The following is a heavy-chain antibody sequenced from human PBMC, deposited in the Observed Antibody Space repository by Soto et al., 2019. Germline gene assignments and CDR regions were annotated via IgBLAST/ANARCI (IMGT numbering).Heavy chain of an antibody. D-gene: IGHD2-2*02. CDR2: ISAYNGNT. CDR3: ARTPGIVVVPAAIWPDY. Sequence: QVQLVQSGAEVKKPGASVKVSCKASGYTFTSYGISWVRQAPGQGLEWMGWISAYNGNTNYAQKLQGRVTMTTDTSTSTASMELRGLRSDDTAVYYCARTPGIVVVPAAIWPDYWGQGTLVTVSS. J-gene: IGHJ4*02. V-gene: IGHV1-18*01. CDR1: GYTFTSYG.